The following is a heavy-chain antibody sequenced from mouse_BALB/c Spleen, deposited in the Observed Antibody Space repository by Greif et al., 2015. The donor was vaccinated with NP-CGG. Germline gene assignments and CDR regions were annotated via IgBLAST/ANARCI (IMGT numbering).Heavy chain of an antibody. CDR2: IRLKSNNYAT. CDR3: TRMNYGNWGFAY. Sequence: EVQLVESGGGLVQPGGSMKLSCVASGFTFSNYWMNWVRQSPEKGLEWVAEIRLKSNNYATHYAESVKGRFTISRDDSKSSVYLQMNNLRAEDTGIYYCTRMNYGNWGFAYWGQGTLVTVSA. CDR1: GFTFSNYW. J-gene: IGHJ3*01. V-gene: IGHV6-6*02. D-gene: IGHD2-1*01.